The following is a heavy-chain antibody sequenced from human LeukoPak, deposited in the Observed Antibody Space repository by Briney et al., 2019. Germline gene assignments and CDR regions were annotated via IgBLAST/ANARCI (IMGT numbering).Heavy chain of an antibody. V-gene: IGHV3-21*04. J-gene: IGHJ4*02. CDR2: ISSSSSYI. D-gene: IGHD2-21*02. CDR1: GVTFSSYS. CDR3: AKGHYPDAYCGGDCYYSD. Sequence: PGGSLRLSCAASGVTFSSYSMNCVRQAPGKGLEGVSSISSSSSYIYYADSVKGRFTIYRDNAKNALYLQTDSLRAEDTAVYYCAKGHYPDAYCGGDCYYSDWGQGTQVTVSS.